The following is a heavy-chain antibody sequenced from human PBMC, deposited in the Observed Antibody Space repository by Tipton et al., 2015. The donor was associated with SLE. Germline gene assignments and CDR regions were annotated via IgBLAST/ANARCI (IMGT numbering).Heavy chain of an antibody. CDR2: ISSSTYI. D-gene: IGHD1-14*01. CDR3: ARDFRRDMDV. Sequence: SGLTFTNYDMNWVRQAPGKGLEWVSSISSSTYIFYADSVKGRFTISRDNAKSSLFLQMNSLRAEDTAVYYSARDFRRDMDVWGKGTTVTVSS. CDR1: GLTFTNYD. V-gene: IGHV3-69-1*01. J-gene: IGHJ6*03.